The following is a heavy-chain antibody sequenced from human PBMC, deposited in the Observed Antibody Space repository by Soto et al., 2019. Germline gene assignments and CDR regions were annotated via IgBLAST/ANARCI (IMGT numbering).Heavy chain of an antibody. Sequence: PGGSLRLSCAASGFTFSSYSMNWVRQAPGKGLEWVSSISSRSSYIYYADSVKGRFTISRDNAKNSLYLQMNSLRAEDTAVYYCARVYQTYYYYYMDVWGKGTTVTVSS. CDR1: GFTFSSYS. CDR3: ARVYQTYYYYYMDV. D-gene: IGHD1-20*01. J-gene: IGHJ6*03. CDR2: ISSRSSYI. V-gene: IGHV3-21*01.